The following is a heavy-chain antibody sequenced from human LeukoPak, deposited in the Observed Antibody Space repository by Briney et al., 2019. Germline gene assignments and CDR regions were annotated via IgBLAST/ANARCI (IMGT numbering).Heavy chain of an antibody. D-gene: IGHD2-2*02. CDR1: GLSITDYY. J-gene: IGHJ4*02. CDR3: VSTPAIRRLNF. V-gene: IGHV3-11*01. CDR2: ISSVASAI. Sequence: GGSLRLSCAASGLSITDYYMSWIRQAPGGGLQWIAYISSVASAIHYANSMKGRFTMSRDNAKNSVYLQMNSLRTEDTAMYFCVSTPAIRRLNFWGQGTLVTVSS.